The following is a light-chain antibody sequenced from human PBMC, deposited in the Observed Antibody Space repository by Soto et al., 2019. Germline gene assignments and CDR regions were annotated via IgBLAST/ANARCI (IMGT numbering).Light chain of an antibody. CDR3: LLYYGGAQLV. CDR1: TGAVTSGND. Sequence: QSVVTQEPSLTVSPGGTVTLTCASSTGAVTSGNDPSWFQQRPGQAPRTLIYTTNSKHSWTPARFSGSLLGDKAALTLSGVQPEDEADYYCLLYYGGAQLVFGGGTKLTVL. V-gene: IGLV7-43*01. J-gene: IGLJ3*02. CDR2: TTN.